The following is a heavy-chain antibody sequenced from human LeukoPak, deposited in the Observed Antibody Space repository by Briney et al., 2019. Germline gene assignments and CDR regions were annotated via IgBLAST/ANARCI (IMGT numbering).Heavy chain of an antibody. CDR2: IKQDGSEK. J-gene: IGHJ3*02. V-gene: IGHV3-7*04. Sequence: GGSLRLSCAPSGFPFSSYAMSWVRQAQGKGLEGGANIKQDGSEKYYVESVKGRFTIYRDNAKNSLYLQMNSLRAEDTAVYYCAREVGATNAFDIWGQGTMVTVSS. CDR1: GFPFSSYA. CDR3: AREVGATNAFDI. D-gene: IGHD1-26*01.